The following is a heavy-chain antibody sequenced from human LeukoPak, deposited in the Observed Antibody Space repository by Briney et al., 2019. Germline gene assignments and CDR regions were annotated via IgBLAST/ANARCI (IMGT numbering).Heavy chain of an antibody. J-gene: IGHJ4*02. CDR2: INPNSGGT. CDR1: GYTFTGYY. Sequence: ASVKVSCKASGYTFTGYYMHWVRQAPGQGLEWVGWINPNSGGTNYAQKFQGRVTMTRDTSISTAYMELSRLRSDDTAVYYCARALRFLEWSQGYWGQGTLVTVSS. D-gene: IGHD3-3*01. V-gene: IGHV1-2*02. CDR3: ARALRFLEWSQGY.